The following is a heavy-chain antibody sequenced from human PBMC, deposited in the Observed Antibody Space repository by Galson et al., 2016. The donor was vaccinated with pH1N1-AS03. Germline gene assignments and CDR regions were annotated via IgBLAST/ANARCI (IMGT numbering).Heavy chain of an antibody. CDR3: AKNSYEDVDLQGFYFDY. D-gene: IGHD3-22*01. V-gene: IGHV3-53*01. CDR1: GFTSSSNY. Sequence: SLRPSCAASGFTSSSNYMSCFRQAPGRRLQRVSFIYNGGSTPYADPAHGRFTISTDNSTNTLYLQMGSQETEDTAVYYCAKNSYEDVDLQGFYFDYWGQGTLVTVSS. J-gene: IGHJ4*02. CDR2: IYNGGST.